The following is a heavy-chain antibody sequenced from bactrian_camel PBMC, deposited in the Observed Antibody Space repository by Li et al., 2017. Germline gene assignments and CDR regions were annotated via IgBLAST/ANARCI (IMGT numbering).Heavy chain of an antibody. CDR1: GFTISSAA. J-gene: IGHJ4*01. D-gene: IGHD6*01. CDR3: VNGVNEYTWYELFGR. CDR2: INSAGSTT. V-gene: IGHV3S40*01. Sequence: VQLVESGGGLVQPGGSLRLSCAASGFTISSAAMNWVRQAPGKGLEWVSAINSAGSTTYYADSVKGRFSISRDNAKNTVSLQMNSLKPEDTAVYYCVNGVNEYTWYELFGRWGQGTQVTVS.